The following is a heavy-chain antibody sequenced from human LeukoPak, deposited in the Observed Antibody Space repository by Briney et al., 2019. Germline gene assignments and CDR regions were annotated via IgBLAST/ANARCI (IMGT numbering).Heavy chain of an antibody. J-gene: IGHJ4*02. V-gene: IGHV1-3*01. Sequence: ASVKVSCKASEYTFTSYAMHWVRQAPGQRLEWMGWINAGNGNTKYSQKFQGRVTITRDTSASTAYMELSSLRSEDTAVYYCARGPSTTVTTSFWRYWGQGTLVTVSS. D-gene: IGHD4-17*01. CDR1: EYTFTSYA. CDR3: ARGPSTTVTTSFWRY. CDR2: INAGNGNT.